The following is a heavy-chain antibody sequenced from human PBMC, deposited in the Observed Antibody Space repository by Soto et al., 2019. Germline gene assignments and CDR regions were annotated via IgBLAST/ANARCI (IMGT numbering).Heavy chain of an antibody. CDR1: GGSFSGYY. V-gene: IGHV4-34*01. J-gene: IGHJ4*02. Sequence: SETLSLTCAVYGGSFSGYYWSWIRQPPGKGLEWIGEINHSGSTNYNPSLKSRVTISVDTSKNQFSLKLSSVTAADTAVYYCARSRITMVRGVTRFDYWGQGTLVTVSS. D-gene: IGHD3-10*01. CDR3: ARSRITMVRGVTRFDY. CDR2: INHSGST.